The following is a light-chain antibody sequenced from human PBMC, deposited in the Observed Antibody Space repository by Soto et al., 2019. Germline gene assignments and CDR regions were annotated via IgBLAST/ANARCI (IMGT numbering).Light chain of an antibody. V-gene: IGKV3-20*01. Sequence: EIVLTQSPGTLSLSPGERATLSCRASQSVSSSYLAWYQQKPGQAPRLLIYGASSRATGIPDRFSGSGSGTDCTLNISRLEPEDFAVYYCHQYVSSPLTFGQGTKVEIK. J-gene: IGKJ1*01. CDR2: GAS. CDR3: HQYVSSPLT. CDR1: QSVSSSY.